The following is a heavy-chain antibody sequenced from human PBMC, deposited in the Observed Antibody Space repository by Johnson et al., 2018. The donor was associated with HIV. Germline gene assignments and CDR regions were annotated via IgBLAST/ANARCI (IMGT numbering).Heavy chain of an antibody. CDR2: ITGSGGNT. V-gene: IGHV3-23*04. Sequence: VQLVESGGGLVQPGRSLRLSCAASGFTFDDYAMHWVRQAPGKGLEWVSGITGSGGNTYYADSVKGRFTISRDNSKNPLYLQMNSLRAEDTAVYYCARPKKFKGSQDCESMGGALDIWGHGTKVTVSS. CDR1: GFTFDDYA. J-gene: IGHJ3*02. D-gene: IGHD2-21*01. CDR3: ARPKKFKGSQDCESMGGALDI.